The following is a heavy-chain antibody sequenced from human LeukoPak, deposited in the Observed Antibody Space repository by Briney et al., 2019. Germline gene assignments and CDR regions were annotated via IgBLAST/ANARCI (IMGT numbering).Heavy chain of an antibody. D-gene: IGHD6-13*01. Sequence: SQTLSLTCAISGDSVSSNSAAWNWIRQSPSRGLEWLGRTYYRSKWYNDYAVSVRSRITINPDTSKNQFSLQLNSVTPEDTAVYYCARASRISYSSSWYLNWFDPWGQGTLVTVSS. CDR3: ARASRISYSSSWYLNWFDP. CDR2: TYYRSKWYN. CDR1: GDSVSSNSAA. V-gene: IGHV6-1*01. J-gene: IGHJ5*02.